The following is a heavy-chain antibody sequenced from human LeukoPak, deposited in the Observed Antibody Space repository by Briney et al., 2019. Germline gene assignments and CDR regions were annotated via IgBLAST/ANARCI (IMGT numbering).Heavy chain of an antibody. V-gene: IGHV1-2*06. Sequence: GASVKVSCKASGYTFTGYYMHWVRQAPGQGLEWMGRINPNSGGTNYAQKFQGRVTMTRDTSFNTAYMDLSRLRSDDTAVYYCARGRNSVYYFNVVAPYYFGYWGQGTLVTVSS. D-gene: IGHD3-22*01. J-gene: IGHJ4*02. CDR3: ARGRNSVYYFNVVAPYYFGY. CDR2: INPNSGGT. CDR1: GYTFTGYY.